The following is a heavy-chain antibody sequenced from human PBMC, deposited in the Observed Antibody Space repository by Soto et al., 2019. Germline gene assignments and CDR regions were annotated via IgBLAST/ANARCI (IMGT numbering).Heavy chain of an antibody. D-gene: IGHD3-9*01. J-gene: IGHJ4*02. CDR3: TTKLVTVYYLSIDY. CDR2: IKSNSDGGST. Sequence: GGSLRLSCAASGFTFSNAWMNWVRQAPGKGLEWVGRIKSNSDGGSTDDSATVKGRFTISRDDSKNTLYMQMNSLKTADTAVYYCTTKLVTVYYLSIDYWGQGTLVTVSS. CDR1: GFTFSNAW. V-gene: IGHV3-15*07.